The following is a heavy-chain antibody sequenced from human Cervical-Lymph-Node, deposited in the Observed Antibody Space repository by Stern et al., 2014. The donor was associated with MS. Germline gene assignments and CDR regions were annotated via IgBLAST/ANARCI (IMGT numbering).Heavy chain of an antibody. V-gene: IGHV3-15*06. CDR1: GISFSHDW. CDR3: ATYYYDRRNH. CDR2: IKSYLDCGTT. D-gene: IGHD3-22*01. Sequence: EVQLVESGGGLVSPGGSLRLSCSAPGISFSHDWMTWVRQAPGKGLEWVGRIKSYLDCGTTNYAVPVQDRFTISRDDSKAMMYLQMNSLKTDDTGVYYCATYYYDRRNHWGQGTLVTVSS. J-gene: IGHJ1*01.